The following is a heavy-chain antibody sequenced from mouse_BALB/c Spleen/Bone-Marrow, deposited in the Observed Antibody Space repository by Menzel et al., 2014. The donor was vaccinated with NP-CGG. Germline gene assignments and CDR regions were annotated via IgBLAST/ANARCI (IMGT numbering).Heavy chain of an antibody. CDR3: ARWEYYAMDY. D-gene: IGHD4-1*01. CDR1: GFNIKDTY. J-gene: IGHJ4*01. CDR2: LDPANGNT. V-gene: IGHV14-3*02. Sequence: VQLQQSGAYLVQPGASVKLSCTASGFNIKDTYMHFVKPLPEQCLDFHGRLDPANGNTKYDPKFQGTATITADTSSNTAYLQLSSPTSEDTAVYYCARWEYYAMDYWGQGTSVTVSA.